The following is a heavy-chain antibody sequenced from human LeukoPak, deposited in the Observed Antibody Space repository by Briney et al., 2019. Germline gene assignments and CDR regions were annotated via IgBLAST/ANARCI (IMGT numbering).Heavy chain of an antibody. CDR3: ARGTVTTLFDY. J-gene: IGHJ4*02. D-gene: IGHD4-17*01. CDR1: GGSISYYY. Sequence: MASETLSLTCFVTGGSISYYYWSWIRQPAGKGLEWIGRLYTSGSTDYNPSLKSRVTMSVDTSKNQFSLKLRSVTAADTAVYYCARGTVTTLFDYWGQGTLVTVSS. V-gene: IGHV4-4*07. CDR2: LYTSGST.